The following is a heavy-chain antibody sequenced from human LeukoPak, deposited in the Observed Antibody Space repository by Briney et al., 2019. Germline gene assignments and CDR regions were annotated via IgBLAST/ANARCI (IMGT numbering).Heavy chain of an antibody. Sequence: SETLSLTCTVSGGSISSYYWSWIRQPPGKGLEWIGYTYYGGRTNYNPSLKSRVTISVDTSRNQFSLKLSSVAAADTAVYYCARLTLGYCSSTSCYVGDYYYYGMDVWGQETTVTVSS. CDR1: GGSISSYY. J-gene: IGHJ6*02. D-gene: IGHD2-2*01. CDR2: TYYGGRT. CDR3: ARLTLGYCSSTSCYVGDYYYYGMDV. V-gene: IGHV4-59*01.